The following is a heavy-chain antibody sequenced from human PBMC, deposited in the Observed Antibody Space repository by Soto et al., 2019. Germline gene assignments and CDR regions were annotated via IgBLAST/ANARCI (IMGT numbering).Heavy chain of an antibody. CDR2: INPSDDGI. J-gene: IGHJ4*01. Sequence: ASVKVSCKASGYTFGSYYMHWVRQAPGQGLEWMGLINPSDDGISYAQKFQGRVFMSKDTSTSTVYMELSSLRSDDTAVYYCSRVGPTYFQESSGNYDVYWG. CDR3: SRVGPTYFQESSGNYDVY. CDR1: GYTFGSYY. D-gene: IGHD3-22*01. V-gene: IGHV1-46*03.